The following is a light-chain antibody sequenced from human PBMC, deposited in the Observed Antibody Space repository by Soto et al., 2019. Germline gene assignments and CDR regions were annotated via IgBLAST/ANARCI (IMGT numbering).Light chain of an antibody. V-gene: IGKV1-39*01. Sequence: DLQMTQSPSSLSASVGDRVTITCRASQSINIYLNWFQQKPGKAPKLLIHAASSLQSGVPSRFTCSGSATDFTLTIDCLQPEDFATYYCQQSYSTQWTFGQGTKVEMK. J-gene: IGKJ1*01. CDR2: AAS. CDR1: QSINIY. CDR3: QQSYSTQWT.